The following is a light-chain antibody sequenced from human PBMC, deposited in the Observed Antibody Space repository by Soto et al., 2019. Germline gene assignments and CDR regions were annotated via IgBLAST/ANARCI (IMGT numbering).Light chain of an antibody. Sequence: ETVLTQSPGSLSLSLGDRATLSCRASQTVSNSYLAWYQQKPGQAPRLLIYVTSSRATGIPDRFSGSGSGTDFTLTINRLEPADFVIYYCQQHGSSPWTFGQGTQVDIK. V-gene: IGKV3-20*01. J-gene: IGKJ1*01. CDR1: QTVSNSY. CDR2: VTS. CDR3: QQHGSSPWT.